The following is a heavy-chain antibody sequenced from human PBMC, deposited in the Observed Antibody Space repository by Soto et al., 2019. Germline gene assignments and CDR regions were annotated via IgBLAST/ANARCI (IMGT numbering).Heavy chain of an antibody. CDR3: ASDLFLGYTYVAAPN. Sequence: EVQLVESGGGLVQPGRSLRLSCAASGFPFDAYAMHWVRQAPGKGLEWVSGISWNSNIIDYAYSVKGRFTIARDNAKNSLYLQMSSLRAADTALYYCASDLFLGYTYVAAPNWCQGNLVTVSS. CDR2: ISWNSNII. V-gene: IGHV3-9*01. D-gene: IGHD5-18*01. J-gene: IGHJ4*02. CDR1: GFPFDAYA.